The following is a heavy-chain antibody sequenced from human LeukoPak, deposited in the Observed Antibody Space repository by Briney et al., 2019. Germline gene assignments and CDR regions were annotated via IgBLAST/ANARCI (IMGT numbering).Heavy chain of an antibody. CDR1: GFTVSSNY. Sequence: AGGSLRLSCAASGFTVSSNYMNWVRQAPGKGLEWVSVIYSGSNTDYADSVKGRFTISRDNSKNTLSLQMNNLRAEDTAVYYCAREMSYDSSGYFVYWGRGTLVTVSS. CDR2: IYSGSNT. V-gene: IGHV3-66*01. CDR3: AREMSYDSSGYFVY. D-gene: IGHD3-22*01. J-gene: IGHJ4*02.